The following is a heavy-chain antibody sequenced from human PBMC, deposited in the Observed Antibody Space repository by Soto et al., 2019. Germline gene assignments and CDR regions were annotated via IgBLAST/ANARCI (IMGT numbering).Heavy chain of an antibody. V-gene: IGHV3-7*01. CDR1: GFTFSSYW. Sequence: GGSLRLSCSASGFTFSSYWMSWVRQAPGKGLEWVANIKQDGSEKYYVDSVKGRFTISRDNAKNSLYLQMNSLRAEDTAVYYCARSWFGSLYAFDIWGQGTMLTVSS. D-gene: IGHD3-10*01. CDR3: ARSWFGSLYAFDI. J-gene: IGHJ3*02. CDR2: IKQDGSEK.